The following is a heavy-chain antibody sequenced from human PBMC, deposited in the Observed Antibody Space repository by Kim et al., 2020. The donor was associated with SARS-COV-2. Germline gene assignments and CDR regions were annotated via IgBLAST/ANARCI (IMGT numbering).Heavy chain of an antibody. Sequence: SETLSLTCTVSGGSINNYYWSWIRQPAGEGLEWIGRVYANGRTDYNPSLKSRVTMSMDTSENQVSLKLSAVTAADTAVYYCARREAGSNYFDYWGLGTLVTVSS. D-gene: IGHD1-26*01. J-gene: IGHJ4*02. V-gene: IGHV4-4*07. CDR1: GGSINNYY. CDR2: VYANGRT. CDR3: ARREAGSNYFDY.